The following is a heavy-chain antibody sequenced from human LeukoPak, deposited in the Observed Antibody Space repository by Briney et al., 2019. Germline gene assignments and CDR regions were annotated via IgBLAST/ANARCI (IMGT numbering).Heavy chain of an antibody. J-gene: IGHJ6*03. V-gene: IGHV3-21*01. CDR1: GFTFRNYN. D-gene: IGHD3-10*01. CDR3: ARDATMVPLYYYYYMDV. CDR2: INSSSGYI. Sequence: GGSLRLSCAASGFTFRNYNMNWVRQAPGKGLEWVSSINSSSGYIYYADSVKGRFTISRDNAKNSLYLQMNSLRAEDTAVYYCARDATMVPLYYYYYMDVWGRGTTVTVSS.